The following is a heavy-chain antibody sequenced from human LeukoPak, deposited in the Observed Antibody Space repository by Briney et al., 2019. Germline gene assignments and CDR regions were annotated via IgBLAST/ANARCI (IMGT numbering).Heavy chain of an antibody. CDR3: ARGGGGDIVVVPAVFDY. CDR2: ISYDGSSK. J-gene: IGHJ4*02. CDR1: GFTFSNYA. D-gene: IGHD2-2*01. V-gene: IGHV3-30-3*01. Sequence: GGSLRLSCAASGFTFSNYAILWVRQAPGKGLEWVAVISYDGSSKNFADSVKGRFTISRDNSKNTLYLQMNSLRAEDTAVYYCARGGGGDIVVVPAVFDYWGQGTLVTVSS.